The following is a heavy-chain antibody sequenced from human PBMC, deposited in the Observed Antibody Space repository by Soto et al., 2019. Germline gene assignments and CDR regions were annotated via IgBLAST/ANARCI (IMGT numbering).Heavy chain of an antibody. Sequence: EVQLVESGGGLVQPGGSLRLSCAASGFTVSSNYMSWVRQAPGKGLEWVSVIYSGGSTYYADSVKGRFTISRHNSNNTRYVQMNSLRAEDTAVYHCARGPRPGNWFDPCVHGTLVTVSS. V-gene: IGHV3-53*04. CDR3: ARGPRPGNWFDP. J-gene: IGHJ5*02. CDR1: GFTVSSNY. CDR2: IYSGGST. D-gene: IGHD6-6*01.